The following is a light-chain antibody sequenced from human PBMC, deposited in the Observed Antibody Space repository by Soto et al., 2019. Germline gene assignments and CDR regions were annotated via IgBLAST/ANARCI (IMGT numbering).Light chain of an antibody. Sequence: DIQMTQSPSSLSASVGDRVTITCLASQSSSSYLNWYQQKPGKAPKLLIYAASSLQSGVPSKFSGSGSGTDFTLTIGSLQPEDFATYYCQQSYSTTFGQGTKVDI. CDR3: QQSYSTT. CDR2: AAS. CDR1: QSSSSY. V-gene: IGKV1-39*01. J-gene: IGKJ1*01.